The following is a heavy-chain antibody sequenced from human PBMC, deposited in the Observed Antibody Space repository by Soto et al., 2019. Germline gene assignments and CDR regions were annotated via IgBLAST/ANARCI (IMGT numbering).Heavy chain of an antibody. CDR3: ARDFGDYPFFFDY. CDR1: GASMTGLY. D-gene: IGHD4-17*01. CDR2: YSGFT. Sequence: SETLSLTCAVSGASMTGLYWSWIRQPPGKGLEWIGGYSGFTNYNPSLESRASISVDRSKNQFSLHLRSVTTADTAIYYCARDFGDYPFFFDYWGQGNLVTVS. V-gene: IGHV4-59*01. J-gene: IGHJ4*02.